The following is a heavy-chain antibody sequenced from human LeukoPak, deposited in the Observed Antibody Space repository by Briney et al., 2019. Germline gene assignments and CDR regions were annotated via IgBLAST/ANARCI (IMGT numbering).Heavy chain of an antibody. D-gene: IGHD3-10*01. Sequence: PSETLSLTCTVSGGSISSYYWSWIRQPPGKGLEWIGYIYYSGSTNYSPSLKSRVTISVDTSKNQFSLKLSSVTAADTAVYYCAREPLYYYGSGGLDYWGQGTLVTVSS. J-gene: IGHJ4*02. V-gene: IGHV4-59*01. CDR2: IYYSGST. CDR3: AREPLYYYGSGGLDY. CDR1: GGSISSYY.